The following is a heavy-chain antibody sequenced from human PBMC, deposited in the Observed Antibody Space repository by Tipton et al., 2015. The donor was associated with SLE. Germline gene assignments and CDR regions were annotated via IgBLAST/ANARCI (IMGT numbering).Heavy chain of an antibody. CDR3: ARQAMIVGDLYFYMDV. J-gene: IGHJ6*03. V-gene: IGHV5-51*03. D-gene: IGHD3-22*01. Sequence: QLVQSGAEVKKPGGSLKISCQGSGYTFTSYWIAWVRQMPGKGLEWMGIIYPGDSDTRYSPSFQGQVTISADKSISTAYLQWSSLKASDTAMYYCARQAMIVGDLYFYMDVWGKGTTVTVSS. CDR2: IYPGDSDT. CDR1: GYTFTSYW.